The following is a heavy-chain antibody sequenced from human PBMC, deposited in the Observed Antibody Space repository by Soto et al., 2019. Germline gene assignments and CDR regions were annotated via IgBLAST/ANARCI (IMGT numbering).Heavy chain of an antibody. J-gene: IGHJ4*02. V-gene: IGHV3-30*18. CDR1: GFTFSSYG. CDR2: ISYDGSNK. Sequence: GGSLRLSCAASGFTFSSYGMHWVRQAPGKGLEWVAVISYDGSNKYYADSVKGRFTISRDNSKNTLYLQMNSLRAEDTAVYYCAKTQDSSSWHLSDFDYWGQGTLVTVSS. D-gene: IGHD6-13*01. CDR3: AKTQDSSSWHLSDFDY.